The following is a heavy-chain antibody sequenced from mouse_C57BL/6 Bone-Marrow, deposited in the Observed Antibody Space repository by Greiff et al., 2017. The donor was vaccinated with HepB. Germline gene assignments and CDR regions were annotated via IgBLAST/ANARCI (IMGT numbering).Heavy chain of an antibody. Sequence: EVKVVESGAELVRPGASVKLSCTASGFNIKDDYMHWVKQRPEQGLEWIGWIDPENGDTEYASKFQGKATITADTSSNTAYLQLSSLSSGDTAVYYCAGVVGWGQGTTLTVSS. CDR3: AGVVG. D-gene: IGHD1-1*02. V-gene: IGHV14-4*01. CDR2: IDPENGDT. J-gene: IGHJ2*01. CDR1: GFNIKDDY.